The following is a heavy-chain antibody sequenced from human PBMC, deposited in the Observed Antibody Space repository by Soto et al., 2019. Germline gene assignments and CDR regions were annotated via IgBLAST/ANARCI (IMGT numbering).Heavy chain of an antibody. CDR2: ISGSGGST. V-gene: IGHV3-23*01. D-gene: IGHD6-19*01. Sequence: GGSLRLSCAASGFTFSSYAMSWVRQAPGKGLEWVSAISGSGGSTYYADSVKGRFTISRDNSKNTLYLQMNSLRAEDTAVYYCAGRRGRQWLATTLFSWGQGTLVTVSS. CDR1: GFTFSSYA. J-gene: IGHJ5*02. CDR3: AGRRGRQWLATTLFS.